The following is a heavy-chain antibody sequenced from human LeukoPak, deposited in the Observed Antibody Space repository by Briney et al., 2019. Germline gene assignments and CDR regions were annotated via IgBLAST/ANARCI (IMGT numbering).Heavy chain of an antibody. CDR3: ARGSSSFGFDP. V-gene: IGHV3-74*01. J-gene: IGHJ5*02. CDR2: INSDGSST. CDR1: GFTFSTSA. D-gene: IGHD6-13*01. Sequence: GGSLRLSCAASGFTFSTSAMNWVRQAPGKGLVWVSRINSDGSSTNYADSVKGRFTISRDNAKNTLYLQMNSLRAEDTAVYYCARGSSSFGFDPWGQGTLVTVSS.